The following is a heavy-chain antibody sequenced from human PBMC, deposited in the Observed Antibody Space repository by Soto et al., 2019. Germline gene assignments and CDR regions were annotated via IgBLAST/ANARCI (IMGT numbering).Heavy chain of an antibody. CDR3: VRDSPIGSTYSGYDGIDY. CDR2: IIPLLDIA. CDR1: GGTVGNDI. Sequence: QVQLVQSGAEVKKPGSSVKVSCKASGGTVGNDIITWVRQAPGQGLEWMGRIIPLLDIANYAQKFQGRVTITADKSASTAYMELNSLRSEDTAVYYCVRDSPIGSTYSGYDGIDYWGQGTLVTVSS. J-gene: IGHJ4*02. V-gene: IGHV1-69*08. D-gene: IGHD5-12*01.